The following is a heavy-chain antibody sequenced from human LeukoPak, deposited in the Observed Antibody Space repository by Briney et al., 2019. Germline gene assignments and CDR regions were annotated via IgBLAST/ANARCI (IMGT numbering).Heavy chain of an antibody. CDR3: ARLGNYYDSSGYPPSFDY. J-gene: IGHJ4*02. CDR2: IIPIFGTA. V-gene: IGHV1-69*06. D-gene: IGHD3-22*01. Sequence: SVKVSCKASGGTFSSYAISWVRQAPGQGLEWMGGIIPIFGTANYAQKFQGRVTITADKSTSTAYMELSSLRSEDTAVYYCARLGNYYDSSGYPPSFDYWGQGTLVTVSS. CDR1: GGTFSSYA.